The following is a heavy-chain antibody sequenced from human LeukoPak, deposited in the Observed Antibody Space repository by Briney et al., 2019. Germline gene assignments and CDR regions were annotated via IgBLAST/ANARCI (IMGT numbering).Heavy chain of an antibody. V-gene: IGHV4-31*03. CDR1: GGSISSCGYY. D-gene: IGHD3-3*01. J-gene: IGHJ6*02. CDR3: ARDAYYDFWSGYYSGYYYYGMDV. Sequence: PSETLSLTCTVSGGSISSCGYYWSWIRQHPGKGLEWIGYIYYNGSTYYNPSLKSRVTISVDTSKNQFSLKLSSVTAANTAVYYCARDAYYDFWSGYYSGYYYYGMDVWGQGTTVTVSS. CDR2: IYYNGST.